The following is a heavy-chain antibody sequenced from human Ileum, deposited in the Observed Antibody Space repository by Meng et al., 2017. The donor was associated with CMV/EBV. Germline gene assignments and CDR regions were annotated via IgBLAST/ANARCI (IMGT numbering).Heavy chain of an antibody. CDR2: VSSGGST. CDR1: GGSITSGTYN. D-gene: IGHD7-27*01. CDR3: ARRSPLGFDS. V-gene: IGHV4-61*02. J-gene: IGHJ4*02. Sequence: VQLQQAGPGLVKPSHTLSLTCTVSGGSITSGTYNWSWIRKPAGKGLEWIGRVSSGGSTTYSPSLKNRLTISIDMSRPQFSLKLTSVTAADTAVYYCARRSPLGFDSWGQGTLVTVSS.